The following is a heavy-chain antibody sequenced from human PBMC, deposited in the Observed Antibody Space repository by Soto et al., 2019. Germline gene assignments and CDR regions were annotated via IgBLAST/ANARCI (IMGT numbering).Heavy chain of an antibody. CDR2: INPNSGGI. D-gene: IGHD3-3*01. J-gene: IGHJ6*02. CDR1: GYTFTDYY. V-gene: IGHV1-2*02. CDR3: ARDRRRDYDFLGGMGV. Sequence: ASVKVSCKVSGYTFTDYYIHWVRQAPGQGLEWMGWINPNSGGINYAQKFQGRVTVTRDTSVTTGYMELSSLRSEDTAVYYCARDRRRDYDFLGGMGVWGQGTTVTVSS.